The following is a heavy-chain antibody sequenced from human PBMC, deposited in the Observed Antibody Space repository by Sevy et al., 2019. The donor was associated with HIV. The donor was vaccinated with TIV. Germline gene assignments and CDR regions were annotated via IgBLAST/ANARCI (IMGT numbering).Heavy chain of an antibody. Sequence: GGSLRLSCAISGFIVNDKYIIWVRQAPGKGLEWVSVIFSNGSTYYADSAKGRLTISRDNSKNTVYLQMNSVRAEDTAVYYCVSLFLSYRSGWSYFDYWGQGTLVTVSS. J-gene: IGHJ4*02. CDR2: IFSNGST. V-gene: IGHV3-66*02. D-gene: IGHD6-19*01. CDR3: VSLFLSYRSGWSYFDY. CDR1: GFIVNDKY.